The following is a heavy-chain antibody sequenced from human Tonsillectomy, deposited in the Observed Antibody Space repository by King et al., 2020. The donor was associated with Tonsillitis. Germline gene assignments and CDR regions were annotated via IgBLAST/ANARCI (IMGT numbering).Heavy chain of an antibody. CDR3: ARTVANMIVHYPMDV. Sequence: QVQLQQWGAGLLKPSETLSLTCAVYGGSFSGYHWSWIRQPPGKGLEWIAEINHSGRTNYNPSLRSRVTISVDKSKNQFSLRLTSVTAAATAVFYCARTVANMIVHYPMDVWGKGTTVTVSS. V-gene: IGHV4-34*01. CDR2: INHSGRT. CDR1: GGSFSGYH. D-gene: IGHD3-22*01. J-gene: IGHJ6*03.